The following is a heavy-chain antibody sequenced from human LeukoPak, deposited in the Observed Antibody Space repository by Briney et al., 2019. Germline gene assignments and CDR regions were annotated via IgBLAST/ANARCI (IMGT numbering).Heavy chain of an antibody. D-gene: IGHD3-10*01. V-gene: IGHV3-23*01. J-gene: IGHJ4*02. Sequence: GGSLRLSCAASGFTFSSYAMSWVRQAPGKGLEWVLAIGGSNGNTYYADSVKGRFTISRDNSRNTLYLQMNSLRAEDTAVYYCARDGPYYGSGSFYLLYWGQGTLVTVSS. CDR2: IGGSNGNT. CDR3: ARDGPYYGSGSFYLLY. CDR1: GFTFSSYA.